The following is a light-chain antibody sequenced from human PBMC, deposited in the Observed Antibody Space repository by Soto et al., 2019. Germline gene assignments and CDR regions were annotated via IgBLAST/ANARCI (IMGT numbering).Light chain of an antibody. Sequence: DIPMTQSPSTLSASVGDRVTITCRASQSIRSWLAWYQQKPGEAPKLLIYKASSLESGVPSRFSGSGSGTEFTLTISSLQPEDFATYYCQQYNIYPLTFGGGTKVEIK. CDR1: QSIRSW. CDR3: QQYNIYPLT. CDR2: KAS. J-gene: IGKJ4*01. V-gene: IGKV1-5*03.